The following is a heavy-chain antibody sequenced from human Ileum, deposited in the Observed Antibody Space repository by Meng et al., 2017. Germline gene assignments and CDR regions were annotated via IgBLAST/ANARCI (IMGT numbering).Heavy chain of an antibody. CDR2: LNTDNGNT. Sequence: VQLGQPGAEGRKPGASVRDSCNPSGYTFATYLIHWMRQAPWQGLEWRGWLNTDNGNTKYSQNFQGIVTFTRDTSATTAYMELSSLGSEDTAVYFCARDLFGDNGAHFDFWGQGTLVTVSS. J-gene: IGHJ4*02. CDR3: ARDLFGDNGAHFDF. D-gene: IGHD2-21*02. V-gene: IGHV1-3*04. CDR1: GYTFATYL.